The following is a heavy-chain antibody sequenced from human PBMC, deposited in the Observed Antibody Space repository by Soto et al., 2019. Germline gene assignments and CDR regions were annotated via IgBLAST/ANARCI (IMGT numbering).Heavy chain of an antibody. CDR1: GYTFTSYG. J-gene: IGHJ4*02. V-gene: IGHV1-18*01. CDR3: ERGRYGDY. CDR2: ISAHNCNT. Sequence: QVHLVQSGAEVKKPGASVKVSCKASGYTFTSYGITWVRQAPGQGLEWMGWISAHNCNTDYAQKLQGRVIVTRDTSTSTAYMELRSLISDDTAVYYCERGRYGDYWGQGDLVTVSS. D-gene: IGHD1-1*01.